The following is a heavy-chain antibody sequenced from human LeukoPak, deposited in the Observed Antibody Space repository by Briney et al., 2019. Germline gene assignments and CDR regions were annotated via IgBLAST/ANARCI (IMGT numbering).Heavy chain of an antibody. CDR1: GFTFSSYW. J-gene: IGHJ4*02. Sequence: GGSLRLSCAASGFTFSSYWVHWVRQAPGKGLVWVSRINSDGSSTSYADSVKGRFTISRDNAKNTLYLQMNSLRAEDTAVYYCAKEITSRSVLQLADYWGQGTLVTVSS. CDR3: AKEITSRSVLQLADY. V-gene: IGHV3-74*01. CDR2: INSDGSST. D-gene: IGHD6-6*01.